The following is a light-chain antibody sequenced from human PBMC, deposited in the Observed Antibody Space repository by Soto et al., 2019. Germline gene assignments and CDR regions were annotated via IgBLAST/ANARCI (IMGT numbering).Light chain of an antibody. CDR3: QQYGNLVWT. CDR1: QSVSTSK. CDR2: DAS. J-gene: IGKJ1*01. Sequence: IVLTQSPGTLSLSPGERATLSCSASQSVSTSKLAWYQQRPGQAPRLLMYDASRRATGIPDRFSGSGSGTDFTLTISRLEPEDFAVYYCQQYGNLVWTFGQGTKVDIK. V-gene: IGKV3-20*01.